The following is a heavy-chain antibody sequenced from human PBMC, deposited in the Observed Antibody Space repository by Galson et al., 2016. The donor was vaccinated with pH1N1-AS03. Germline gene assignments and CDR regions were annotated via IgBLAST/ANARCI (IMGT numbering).Heavy chain of an antibody. CDR1: GFTFTNYL. D-gene: IGHD3-22*01. Sequence: SLRLSCAASGFTFTNYLMTWVRQAPGKGLEWVANIKHDGGEKYYVDSVKGRFTISRDNAKNSLYLQMNSLRLEDTAVYFCARRSRDDGSGYYTDYDYFDLWGQGTPVTVSS. CDR3: ARRSRDDGSGYYTDYDYFDL. J-gene: IGHJ4*02. CDR2: IKHDGGEK. V-gene: IGHV3-7*03.